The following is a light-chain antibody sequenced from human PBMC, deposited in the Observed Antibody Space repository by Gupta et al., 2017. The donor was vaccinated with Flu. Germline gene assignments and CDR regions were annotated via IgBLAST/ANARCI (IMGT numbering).Light chain of an antibody. J-gene: IGKJ4*01. Sequence: EILMTHSSAILSVSPGERATLSCRASQSVSSNLAWYQQKPVQDPRFLIYCASTRAADIPARLSGCGSGADFSLIISSLQSRDFAVYYFEQYYSRPPLTFGGGTKVEIK. CDR3: EQYYSRPPLT. CDR1: QSVSSN. CDR2: CAS. V-gene: IGKV3-15*01.